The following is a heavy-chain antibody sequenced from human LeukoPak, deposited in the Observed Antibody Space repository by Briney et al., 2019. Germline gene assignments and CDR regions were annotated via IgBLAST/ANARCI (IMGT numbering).Heavy chain of an antibody. D-gene: IGHD2/OR15-2a*01. J-gene: IGHJ5*02. CDR1: GYTFTSYD. Sequence: GASVKVSCKASGYTFTSYDINWVRQATGQGLEWMGWMNPNSGNTGYAQKFQGRVTITRNTSISTAYMELRSLRSEDTAVDYCARAASNFYNWFDPWGQGTLVTVSS. V-gene: IGHV1-8*03. CDR2: MNPNSGNT. CDR3: ARAASNFYNWFDP.